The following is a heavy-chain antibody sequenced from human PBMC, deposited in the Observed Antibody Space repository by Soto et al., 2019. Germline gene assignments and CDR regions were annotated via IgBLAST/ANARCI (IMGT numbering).Heavy chain of an antibody. CDR1: GFIFKRYW. J-gene: IGHJ4*02. V-gene: IGHV3-74*01. Sequence: GGSLSLSYAASGFIFKRYWMHWVRQSPGKGLVWISRIYNDGTYSDYADSVRGRFTISRDNVNDTLYLQMNNLRAEDSGLYYCTRGPRPISTGTGAYWGQGTQVTVSS. D-gene: IGHD3-10*01. CDR2: IYNDGTYS. CDR3: TRGPRPISTGTGAY.